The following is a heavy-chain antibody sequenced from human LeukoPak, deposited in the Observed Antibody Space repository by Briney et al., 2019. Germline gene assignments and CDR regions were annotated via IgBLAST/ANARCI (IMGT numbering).Heavy chain of an antibody. D-gene: IGHD5-18*01. CDR2: ISAYNGNT. Sequence: ASVKVSCKASGYTFTRYGICWVRQAPGQGLEWMGWISAYNGNTNYAQKLQGRVTMTTDTSTNPAYMEMRSLRYDDTAVYYCARNYTAIVTGGYYYYGMDVRGQGTTVTVYS. J-gene: IGHJ6*02. CDR1: GYTFTRYG. V-gene: IGHV1-18*01. CDR3: ARNYTAIVTGGYYYYGMDV.